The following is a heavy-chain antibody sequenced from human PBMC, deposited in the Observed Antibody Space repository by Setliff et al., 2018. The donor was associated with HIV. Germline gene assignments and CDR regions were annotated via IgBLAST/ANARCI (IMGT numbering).Heavy chain of an antibody. Sequence: ASVKVSCKASGYTFTGYYMHWVRQAPGQGLEWMGWNNPNSGGPNYEQKFQGRVTMTRETSISTAYMELNRMRSDDTAGYYCARGSLLVYFDRLFPDWGQGTLVTVSS. V-gene: IGHV1-2*02. CDR2: NNPNSGGP. J-gene: IGHJ4*02. CDR1: GYTFTGYY. CDR3: ARGSLLVYFDRLFPD. D-gene: IGHD3-9*01.